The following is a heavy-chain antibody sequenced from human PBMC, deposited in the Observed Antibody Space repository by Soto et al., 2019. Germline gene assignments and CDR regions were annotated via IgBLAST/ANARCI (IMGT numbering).Heavy chain of an antibody. CDR2: ISGSGGST. CDR3: AKIINDFWSGYYLFP. Sequence: PGGSLRLSCAASGFTFSSYAMSWVRQAPGKGLEWVSAISGSGGSTYYADSVKGRFTISGDNSKNTLYLQMNSLRAEDTAVYYCAKIINDFWSGYYLFPWGQGTLVTVSS. J-gene: IGHJ5*02. CDR1: GFTFSSYA. D-gene: IGHD3-3*01. V-gene: IGHV3-23*01.